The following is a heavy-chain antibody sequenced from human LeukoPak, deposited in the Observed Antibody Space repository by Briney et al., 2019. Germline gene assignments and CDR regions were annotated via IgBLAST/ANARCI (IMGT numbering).Heavy chain of an antibody. J-gene: IGHJ4*02. D-gene: IGHD3-10*01. Sequence: GGSLRLSCAASGFTFSSYSMNWVRQAPGKGLEWVSSISSSSSYIYYADSVRGRFTISKDDAKNSLYLQMSSLRAEDTAVYYCVRGVNSPFDYWGQGTLVTVSS. CDR2: ISSSSSYI. CDR1: GFTFSSYS. V-gene: IGHV3-21*01. CDR3: VRGVNSPFDY.